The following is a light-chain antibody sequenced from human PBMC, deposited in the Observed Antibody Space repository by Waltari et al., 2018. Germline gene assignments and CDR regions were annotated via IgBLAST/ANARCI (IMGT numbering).Light chain of an antibody. Sequence: DILMTQSPSSLSASVGDRVTITCRASQSISNYLFWYQQKPEKAPQLLIYAASSLQSGVPLRFSGRGSGTDFTLTITSLEPEDFATYYCQQGHSTPRTFGQGTKVEIK. V-gene: IGKV1-39*01. CDR2: AAS. J-gene: IGKJ1*01. CDR3: QQGHSTPRT. CDR1: QSISNY.